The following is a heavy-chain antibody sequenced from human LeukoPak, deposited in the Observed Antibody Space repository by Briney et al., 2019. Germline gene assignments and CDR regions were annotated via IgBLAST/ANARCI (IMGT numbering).Heavy chain of an antibody. D-gene: IGHD5-18*01. CDR3: ARDKDTAMVTYWFDP. Sequence: GRSLRLSCVASGFTFSRYGMHWVRQAPGKGLEWVALISYDGSNKYYADSVKGRFTISRDNSKNTLYLQMNSLRAEDTAVYYCARDKDTAMVTYWFDPWGQGTLVTVSS. V-gene: IGHV3-30*03. CDR1: GFTFSRYG. J-gene: IGHJ5*02. CDR2: ISYDGSNK.